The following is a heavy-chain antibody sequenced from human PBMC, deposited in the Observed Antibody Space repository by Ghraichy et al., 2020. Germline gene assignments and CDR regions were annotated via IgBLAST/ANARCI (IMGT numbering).Heavy chain of an antibody. J-gene: IGHJ3*02. CDR3: ATPYYDILTGSWQPLENDAFDI. D-gene: IGHD3-9*01. CDR1: GGSISSSSYY. CDR2: IYYSGST. Sequence: SQTLSLTCTVSGGSISSSSYYWGWIRQPPGKGLEWIGSIYYSGSTYYNPSLKSRVTISVDTSKNQFSLKLSSVTAADTAVYYCATPYYDILTGSWQPLENDAFDIWGQGTMVTVSS. V-gene: IGHV4-39*01.